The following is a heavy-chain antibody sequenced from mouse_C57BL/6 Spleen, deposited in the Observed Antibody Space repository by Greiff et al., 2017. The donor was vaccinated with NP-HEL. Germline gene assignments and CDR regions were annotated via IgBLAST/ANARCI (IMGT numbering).Heavy chain of an antibody. Sequence: VQLQQSGTELVKPGASVKLSCKASGYTFTSYWMHWVKQRPGQGLEWIGNINPSNGGTNYNEKFKSKATLTVDKSSSTAYMQLSSLTSEDSAVYYCARSRPYYSNPYAMDYWGQGTSVTVSS. CDR2: INPSNGGT. J-gene: IGHJ4*01. CDR3: ARSRPYYSNPYAMDY. D-gene: IGHD2-5*01. V-gene: IGHV1-53*01. CDR1: GYTFTSYW.